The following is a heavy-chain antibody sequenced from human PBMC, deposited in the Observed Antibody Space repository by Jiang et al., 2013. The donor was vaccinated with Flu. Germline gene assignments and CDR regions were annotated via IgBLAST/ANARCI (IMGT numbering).Heavy chain of an antibody. CDR3: ARAYTSSSYYYYAMDV. D-gene: IGHD6-6*01. J-gene: IGHJ6*02. Sequence: ETLSLTCTVSGGSISSSSYYWGWIRQPPGKGLEWIGSIYYSGSTYYNPSLKSRVTISVDTSKNQFSLKLSSVTAADTAVYYCARAYTSSSYYYYAMDVWGQGTTVTVSS. V-gene: IGHV4-39*07. CDR2: IYYSGST. CDR1: GGSISSSSYY.